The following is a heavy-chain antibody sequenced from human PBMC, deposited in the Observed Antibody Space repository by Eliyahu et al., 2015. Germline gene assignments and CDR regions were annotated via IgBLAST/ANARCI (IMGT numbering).Heavy chain of an antibody. CDR2: INDSGHYK. Sequence: EVQLLESGGGLVQPGGSLRLSCAASGFTFXXYAMTWVRQDPGKGLEWVSVINDSGHYKFYADSVKGRFTISRDNSQNTLYLQMNSLRADDTAVYYCAKGYNYGYPYYGMDVWGQGTTVTVSS. CDR1: GFTFXXYA. CDR3: AKGYNYGYPYYGMDV. D-gene: IGHD5-18*01. J-gene: IGHJ6*02. V-gene: IGHV3-23*01.